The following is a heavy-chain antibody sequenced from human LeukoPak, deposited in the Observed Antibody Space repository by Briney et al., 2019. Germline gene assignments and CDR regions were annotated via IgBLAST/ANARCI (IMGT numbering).Heavy chain of an antibody. CDR2: ISPYNNKR. Sequence: ASVKVSCKPSGYPLSSYGVNWVRQAPGPGLESMGWISPYNNKRHYARKFQGRVTLTTDTSTSTVYMQLRSLRSDDTALYYCARDTGWLQLGNGAIDLWGQGTMVSVSS. V-gene: IGHV1-18*01. CDR3: ARDTGWLQLGNGAIDL. CDR1: GYPLSSYG. D-gene: IGHD5-24*01. J-gene: IGHJ3*01.